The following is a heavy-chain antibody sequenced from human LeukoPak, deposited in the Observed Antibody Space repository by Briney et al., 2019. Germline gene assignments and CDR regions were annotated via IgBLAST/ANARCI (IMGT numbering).Heavy chain of an antibody. D-gene: IGHD4-17*01. CDR2: IYYSGST. J-gene: IGHJ6*02. Sequence: SETLSLTCTVSGGSISSYYWSWIRQPPGKGLEWIGYIYYSGSTNYNPSLKSRVTISVDTSKNQFSLKLSSVTAADTAVYYCARVGDYGDYMAYYYGMDVWGQGTTVTVSS. CDR1: GGSISSYY. V-gene: IGHV4-59*01. CDR3: ARVGDYGDYMAYYYGMDV.